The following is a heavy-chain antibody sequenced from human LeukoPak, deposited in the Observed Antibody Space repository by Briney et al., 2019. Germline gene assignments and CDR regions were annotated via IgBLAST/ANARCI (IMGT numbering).Heavy chain of an antibody. CDR1: GFTFSRYW. J-gene: IGHJ4*02. CDR2: IRQDGSVQ. CDR3: LVTTRSLGFDY. V-gene: IGHV3-7*01. D-gene: IGHD1/OR15-1a*01. Sequence: GGSLRLSCAASGFTFSRYWVSWVRQAPGKGLEWVANIRQDGSVQNYVDSVKGRFTISRDNPKNSVYLQMSSLRAEDTAVYYCLVTTRSLGFDYWGQGTLVTVSS.